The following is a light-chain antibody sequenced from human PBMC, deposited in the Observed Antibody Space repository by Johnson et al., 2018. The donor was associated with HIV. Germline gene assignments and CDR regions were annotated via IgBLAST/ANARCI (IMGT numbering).Light chain of an antibody. Sequence: QSVLSQPPSVSAAPGQKVTISCSGSSSNIGNSYISWYQQLPGTAPKLLIYKNDQRPSGISDRFSGSKSATSATLGITGLQTGDEADYYCGTWDDSLNFVFGTGTKVTVL. CDR2: KND. CDR1: SSNIGNSY. V-gene: IGLV1-51*02. CDR3: GTWDDSLNFV. J-gene: IGLJ1*01.